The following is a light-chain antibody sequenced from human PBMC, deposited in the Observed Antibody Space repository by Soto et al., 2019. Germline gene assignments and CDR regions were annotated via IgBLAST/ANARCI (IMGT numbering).Light chain of an antibody. CDR2: DAS. CDR1: QDISGW. V-gene: IGKV1-5*01. CDR3: QQYKNYSPLT. J-gene: IGKJ4*01. Sequence: DIRMTQSPSTLSASVGDIFTITCRSSQDISGWLAWYQQKPGKAPKVLIYDASSLESGVPLRFSGSGSGTEFTLTITSLQPDDFATYYCQQYKNYSPLTFGGGTKVDI.